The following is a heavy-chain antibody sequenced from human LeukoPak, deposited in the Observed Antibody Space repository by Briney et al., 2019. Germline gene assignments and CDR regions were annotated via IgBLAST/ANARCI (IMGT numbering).Heavy chain of an antibody. CDR3: ARGRYYGMDV. CDR2: INSDGSST. CDR1: GFTFNSYW. V-gene: IGHV3-74*01. J-gene: IGHJ6*02. Sequence: GGSLRLSCAASGFTFNSYWMHWVRQAPGKGLVWVSRINSDGSSTTYADSVKGRLTISRDNAKNTLYLQMNSLRAEDTAVYYCARGRYYGMDVWGQGTTVTVSS.